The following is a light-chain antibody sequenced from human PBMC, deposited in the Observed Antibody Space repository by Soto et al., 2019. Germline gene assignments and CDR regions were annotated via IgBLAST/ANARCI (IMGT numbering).Light chain of an antibody. V-gene: IGKV1-5*01. J-gene: IGKJ3*01. CDR3: QQYNSYPFT. Sequence: DIQMTQSPSTLSASVGDRVTITCRASQSISSWSAWYQQKPGKAPKLLIYDASSLESGVPSRFSGSGSGTEFTLTISSLQPDDFATYYCQQYNSYPFTFGPGTKVDIK. CDR1: QSISSW. CDR2: DAS.